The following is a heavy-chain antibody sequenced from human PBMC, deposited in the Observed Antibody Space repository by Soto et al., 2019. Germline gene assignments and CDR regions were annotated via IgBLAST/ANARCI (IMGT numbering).Heavy chain of an antibody. J-gene: IGHJ3*02. D-gene: IGHD4-17*01. CDR1: GYTLTELS. CDR2: FDPEDGET. CDR3: ATVEISMGRYTVTTYNGAFDI. V-gene: IGHV1-24*01. Sequence: QVPLVQSGAEVKKPGASVKVSCKVSGYTLTELSMHWVRQAPGKGLEWMGGFDPEDGETIYAQKFQGRVTMTEDTSTDTAYMELSSLRSEDTAVYYCATVEISMGRYTVTTYNGAFDIWGQGTMVTVSS.